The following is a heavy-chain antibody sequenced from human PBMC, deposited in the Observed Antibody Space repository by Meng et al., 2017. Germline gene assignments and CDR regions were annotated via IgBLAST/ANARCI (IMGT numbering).Heavy chain of an antibody. CDR1: GGSISSYY. CDR3: AREGAYCSGGSCYYFDY. CDR2: IYYSGST. J-gene: IGHJ4*02. V-gene: IGHV4-59*01. D-gene: IGHD2-15*01. Sequence: VQRQGAGPGLVKPSETLSLTCTVSGGSISSYYWSWIRQPPGKGLEWIGYIYYSGSTNYNPSLKSRVTISVDTSKNQFSLKLSSVTAADTAVYYCAREGAYCSGGSCYYFDYWGQGTLVTVSS.